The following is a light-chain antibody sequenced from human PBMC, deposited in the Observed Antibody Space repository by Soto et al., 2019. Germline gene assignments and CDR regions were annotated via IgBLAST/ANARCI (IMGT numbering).Light chain of an antibody. CDR3: QKYNGAPFT. J-gene: IGKJ3*01. Sequence: DIQMTQSPSSLSASVGDRVTITCRASQGIANYLAWYQQKPGKVPKLLIYAASTLEPGVPSRFSGSGFVTDFTLSISSLQPEDFATYYCQKYNGAPFTFVPGSKVDIK. CDR2: AAS. V-gene: IGKV1-27*01. CDR1: QGIANY.